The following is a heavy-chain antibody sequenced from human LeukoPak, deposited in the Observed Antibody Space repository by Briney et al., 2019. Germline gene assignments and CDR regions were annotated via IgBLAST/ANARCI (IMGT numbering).Heavy chain of an antibody. CDR2: IYPGDSGT. Sequence: GESLKISCKNSGYSFISYNIVWVRQMPGKGLEWMGIIYPGDSGTTYSPSFQGLVTISADKSISTAYLQWSGLKASDTAMYYCARLNAYNYGFDYWGQGTLVTVSS. CDR1: GYSFISYN. J-gene: IGHJ4*02. V-gene: IGHV5-51*01. CDR3: ARLNAYNYGFDY. D-gene: IGHD5-24*01.